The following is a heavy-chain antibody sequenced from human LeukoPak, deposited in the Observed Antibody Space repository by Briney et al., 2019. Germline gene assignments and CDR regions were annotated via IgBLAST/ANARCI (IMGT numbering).Heavy chain of an antibody. J-gene: IGHJ4*02. CDR2: INQDGGGK. V-gene: IGHV3-7*01. CDR1: GFTISNYW. Sequence: VGSLRLSCAASGFTISNYWMSWVRQAPGKGLEWVATINQDGGGKYYVDSVKGRFTISRDSAENSLYLQMNSVTAEDTAVYYCARDVFDYWGQGTRVTVSS. CDR3: ARDVFDY.